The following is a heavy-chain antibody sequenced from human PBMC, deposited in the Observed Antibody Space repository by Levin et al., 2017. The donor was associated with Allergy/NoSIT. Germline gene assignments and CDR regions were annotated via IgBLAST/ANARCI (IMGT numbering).Heavy chain of an antibody. CDR1: GFTFTTYW. CDR2: IKPDGSEQ. D-gene: IGHD3-10*01. CDR3: ARDGFASGASDI. Sequence: GASVKVSCAASGFTFTTYWMNWVRQAPGKGLEWVANIKPDGSEQYYMDSVKGRFPISRDNAKNSLSLQMNSLRAEDTAVYYCARDGFASGASDIWGQGTMVTVSS. J-gene: IGHJ3*02. V-gene: IGHV3-7*01.